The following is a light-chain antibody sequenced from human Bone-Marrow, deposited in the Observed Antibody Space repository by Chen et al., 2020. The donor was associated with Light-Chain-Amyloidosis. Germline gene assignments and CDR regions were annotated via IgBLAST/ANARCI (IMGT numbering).Light chain of an antibody. CDR3: QEGDRSSDRPV. J-gene: IGLJ3*02. CDR2: DDS. Sequence: SYVLTQPSSVSVAPGQTATIACGGNNIGSTSVHWYQQTPGQAPLLVVYDDSDRPSGIPERLSGSNSGNTATLTISRVEAGDEADDYGQEGDRSSDRPVFGGGTKLTVL. V-gene: IGLV3-21*02. CDR1: NIGSTS.